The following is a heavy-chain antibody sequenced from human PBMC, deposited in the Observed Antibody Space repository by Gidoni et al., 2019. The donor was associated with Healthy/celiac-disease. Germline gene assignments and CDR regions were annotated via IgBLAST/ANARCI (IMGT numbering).Heavy chain of an antibody. D-gene: IGHD1-7*01. V-gene: IGHV3-13*05. J-gene: IGHJ6*02. CDR3: ARGGTRRELRTGAQTINYYYYGMDV. CDR2: IGTAGDP. CDR1: GFTFSSYD. Sequence: EVQLVESGGGVVQPGGSLRLSCPASGFTFSSYDMHWARQATGNGLEWVSAIGTAGDPYYPGSVKGRFTISRENAKNSLYLQMNSLSAGDTAVYYCARGGTRRELRTGAQTINYYYYGMDVWGQGTTVTVSS.